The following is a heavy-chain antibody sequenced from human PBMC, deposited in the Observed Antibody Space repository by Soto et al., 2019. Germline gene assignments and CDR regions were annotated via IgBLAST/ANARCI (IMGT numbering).Heavy chain of an antibody. D-gene: IGHD1-7*01. V-gene: IGHV3-23*01. J-gene: IGHJ4*02. CDR1: GFTFSSYG. CDR3: AKDRRAGGNYGFYSDF. CDR2: SSATGSGT. Sequence: QLLESGGGLVQPGGSLRLSCAVSGFTFSSYGMTWVRRAPGKGLEWISFSSATGSGTYYADSVKGRFTISRDNSKNTLYLQMTSLRADDTAVYYCAKDRRAGGNYGFYSDFWGQGALVIVSS.